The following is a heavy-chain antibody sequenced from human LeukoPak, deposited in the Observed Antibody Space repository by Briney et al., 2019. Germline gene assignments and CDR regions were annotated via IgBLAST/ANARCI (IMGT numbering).Heavy chain of an antibody. J-gene: IGHJ4*02. CDR1: GFTFSSYG. D-gene: IGHD2-15*01. CDR3: AKDQDCSGGSCQFDY. V-gene: IGHV3-30*18. Sequence: PGRSLRLSCAASGFTFSSYGMHWVRQAPGKGLEWVAVIPYDGSNKYYADSVKGRFTISRDNSKNTLYLQMNSLRAEDTAVYYCAKDQDCSGGSCQFDYWGQGTLVTVSS. CDR2: IPYDGSNK.